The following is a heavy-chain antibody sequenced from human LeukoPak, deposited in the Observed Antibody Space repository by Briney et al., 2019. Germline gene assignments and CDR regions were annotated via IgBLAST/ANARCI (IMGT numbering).Heavy chain of an antibody. CDR3: ARDPDIVVVPALAGVGFDI. CDR2: INSDGSST. D-gene: IGHD2-2*01. V-gene: IGHV3-74*01. J-gene: IGHJ3*02. CDR1: GFTFSSYW. Sequence: GGSLRLSCAASGFTFSSYWMHWVRQAPGKGLVWVSRINSDGSSTSYADSVKGRFTISSDNAKNTLYLQMNSLRAEDTAVYYCARDPDIVVVPALAGVGFDIWGQGTMVTVSS.